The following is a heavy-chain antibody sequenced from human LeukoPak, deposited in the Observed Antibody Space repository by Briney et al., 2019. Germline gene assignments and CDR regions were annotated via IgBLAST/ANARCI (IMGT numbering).Heavy chain of an antibody. D-gene: IGHD6-19*01. V-gene: IGHV3-74*01. J-gene: IGHJ4*02. CDR2: INRDGSST. Sequence: PGGSLRLSCAASGIIFSNYWMHWVRQAPGKGLVWVSRINRDGSSTSYADSVKGRFTISRDNAKNTLYLQMNSLKTEDTAVYYCTKGRYTSGGFDYWGQGTLVTVSS. CDR3: TKGRYTSGGFDY. CDR1: GIIFSNYW.